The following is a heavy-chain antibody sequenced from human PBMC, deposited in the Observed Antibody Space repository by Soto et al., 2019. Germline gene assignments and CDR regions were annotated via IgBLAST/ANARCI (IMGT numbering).Heavy chain of an antibody. CDR3: AKVCHFITPQDYGDVRYYFDY. D-gene: IGHD4-17*01. Sequence: GGSLRLSCAASGFTFSSYGMHWVRQAPGKGLEWVAVISYDERYKYYADSVKGRFTISRDNSKKTLYLQMNKLRNEDTAVYYDAKVCHFITPQDYGDVRYYFDYWGQGTLVTVSS. CDR2: ISYDERYK. J-gene: IGHJ4*02. CDR1: GFTFSSYG. V-gene: IGHV3-30*18.